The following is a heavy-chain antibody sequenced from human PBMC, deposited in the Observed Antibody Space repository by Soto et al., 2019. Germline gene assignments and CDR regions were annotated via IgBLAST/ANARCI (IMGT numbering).Heavy chain of an antibody. V-gene: IGHV4-30-4*01. CDR1: GGSISSGDYY. CDR2: IYYSGST. D-gene: IGHD3-3*01. Sequence: SETLSLTCAVSGGSISSGDYYWSWIRQPPGKGLEWIGYIYYSGSTYYNPSLKSRVTISVDTSKNQFSLKLSSVTAADTAVYYCARGVDFWSGYYTHPLSPWGQGTLVTVSS. CDR3: ARGVDFWSGYYTHPLSP. J-gene: IGHJ5*02.